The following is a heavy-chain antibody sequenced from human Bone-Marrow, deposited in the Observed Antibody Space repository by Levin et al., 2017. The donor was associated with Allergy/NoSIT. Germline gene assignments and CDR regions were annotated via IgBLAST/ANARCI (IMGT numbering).Heavy chain of an antibody. CDR1: GGTFSSHG. CDR2: IIHISGTP. CDR3: ASGTDYAGDY. D-gene: IGHD4/OR15-4a*01. Sequence: KISCKASGGTFSSHGISWVRQAPGQGLEWMGGIIHISGTPNYAQKFQGRVTVTADKSTSIVYMELSSLRSEDTAVYYCASGTDYAGDYWGQGTLVTVSS. V-gene: IGHV1-69*06. J-gene: IGHJ4*02.